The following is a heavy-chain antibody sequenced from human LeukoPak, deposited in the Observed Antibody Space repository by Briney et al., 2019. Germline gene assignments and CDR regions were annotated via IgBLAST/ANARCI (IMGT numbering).Heavy chain of an antibody. J-gene: IGHJ4*02. Sequence: PSETLSLTCTVSGASISSFYWSWIRQPPGKGLEWIGYIYSSGSTNYNPSLKSRVTISIDTSKNQFSLKLSSVTAADTAVYYCARAVAGTQDCWGQGTLVTVSS. CDR1: GASISSFY. CDR2: IYSSGST. D-gene: IGHD6-19*01. CDR3: ARAVAGTQDC. V-gene: IGHV4-59*01.